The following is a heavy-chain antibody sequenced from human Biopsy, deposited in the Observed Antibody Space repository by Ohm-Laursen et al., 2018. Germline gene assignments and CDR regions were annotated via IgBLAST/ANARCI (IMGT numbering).Heavy chain of an antibody. V-gene: IGHV3-9*01. J-gene: IGHJ6*02. CDR3: VKDTNWNYVWDRPGATKGMDV. CDR1: GFSFDDFA. Sequence: SLRLSCAASGFSFDDFAMHWVRQSPGKGLEWVAGIDWNSRSINYGDSVKGRFSVSRDNAKNSLYLQMNSLRGEDTALYYCVKDTNWNYVWDRPGATKGMDVWGQGTTVTVSS. D-gene: IGHD1-7*01. CDR2: IDWNSRSI.